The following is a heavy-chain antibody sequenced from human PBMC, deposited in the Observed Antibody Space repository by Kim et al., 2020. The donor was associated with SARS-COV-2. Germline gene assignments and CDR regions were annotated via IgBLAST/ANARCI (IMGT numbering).Heavy chain of an antibody. D-gene: IGHD3-22*01. Sequence: SETLSLTCTVSAGSINSYYWSWIRQPPGRGLEWIGYIYSSGVTNYNPSLKSRVTISVDTSKNQFFLKLSSVTAADTAVYYCARADDSSGTYFDYWGQGT. CDR2: IYSSGVT. V-gene: IGHV4-59*13. CDR3: ARADDSSGTYFDY. J-gene: IGHJ4*02. CDR1: AGSINSYY.